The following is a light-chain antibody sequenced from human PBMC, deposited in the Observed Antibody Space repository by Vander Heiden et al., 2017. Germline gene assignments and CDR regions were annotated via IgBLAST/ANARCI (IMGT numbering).Light chain of an antibody. Sequence: QSALTQPPSASGSPGQSVTISCTGTSSDVGGYKYVSWYQQHPGKAPKLMIYEVSKRASGVPDRFSGSKSGNTASLTVSGLQAEDEADYYCTSYAGTNIAVFGTGTKVTVL. CDR1: SSDVGGYKY. CDR2: EVS. J-gene: IGLJ1*01. V-gene: IGLV2-8*01. CDR3: TSYAGTNIAV.